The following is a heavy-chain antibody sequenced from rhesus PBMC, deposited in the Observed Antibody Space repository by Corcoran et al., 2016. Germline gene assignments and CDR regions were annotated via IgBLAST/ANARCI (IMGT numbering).Heavy chain of an antibody. V-gene: IGHV4-99*01. CDR2: ISGSSGST. CDR3: ASYCTGSGCYSWDFDY. CDR1: GYSISSGYY. Sequence: QVQLQESGPGLVKPSETLSLTCAVSGYSISSGYYWGWIRQPPGKGLEYIGYISGSSGSTYYNPSLTSRVTLSKDPSKNQFSLKLSSVTAADTAVYYCASYCTGSGCYSWDFDYWGQGVLVTVSS. J-gene: IGHJ4*01. D-gene: IGHD2-21*01.